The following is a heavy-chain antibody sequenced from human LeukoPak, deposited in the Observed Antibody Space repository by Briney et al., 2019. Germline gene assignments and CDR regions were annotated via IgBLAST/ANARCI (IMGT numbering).Heavy chain of an antibody. J-gene: IGHJ4*02. Sequence: PGGSLRLSYAASGFTFSTYSMNWVRQAPGKGLEWVSSISSSSSFIYYADSVKGRFTISRDNAKNSLYLQMNSLRVEDTAVYYCASDYYGSETPHWGQGTLVTVSS. D-gene: IGHD3-10*01. CDR1: GFTFSTYS. CDR3: ASDYYGSETPH. V-gene: IGHV3-21*01. CDR2: ISSSSSFI.